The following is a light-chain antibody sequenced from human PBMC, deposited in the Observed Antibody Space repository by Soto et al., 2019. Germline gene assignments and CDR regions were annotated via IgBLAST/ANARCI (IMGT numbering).Light chain of an antibody. Sequence: EIALSQSPAILSLSPGARATLFCRASPSGSSYLAWYQQKPGQAPRRLIYGASSRASGIPDRFSGSGSGTDFTLTISRLEPEDFAVYYCQQYGSSPFGPGTKVDIK. CDR1: PSGSSY. V-gene: IGKV3-20*01. J-gene: IGKJ3*01. CDR2: GAS. CDR3: QQYGSSP.